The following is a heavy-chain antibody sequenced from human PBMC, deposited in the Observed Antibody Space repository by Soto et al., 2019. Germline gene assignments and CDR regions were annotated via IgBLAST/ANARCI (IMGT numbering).Heavy chain of an antibody. CDR2: IYYSGST. D-gene: IGHD5-18*01. CDR1: GGSVSSGSYY. CDR3: ARGYAAKNLYYYYYGMDV. J-gene: IGHJ6*02. Sequence: QVQLQESGPGLVKPSETLYLTCTVSGGSVSSGSYYWSWIRQPPGKGLEWIGYIYYSGSTNYNPSLKSRVTISVDTSKNQFSLKLSSVTAADTAVYYCARGYAAKNLYYYYYGMDVWGQGTTVTVSS. V-gene: IGHV4-61*01.